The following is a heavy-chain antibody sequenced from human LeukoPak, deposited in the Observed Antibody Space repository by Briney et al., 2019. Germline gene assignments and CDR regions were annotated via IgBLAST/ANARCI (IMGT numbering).Heavy chain of an antibody. V-gene: IGHV3-48*02. CDR2: ISSSSSTI. Sequence: GGSLRLSCAASGFTFSSYSMNWVRQAPGKGLEWVSYISSSSSTIYYADSVKGRFTISRDNAKNSLYLQMNSLRDEDTAVYYCARDVTGRGDRHYFDYWGQGTLVTVSS. D-gene: IGHD1-26*01. CDR1: GFTFSSYS. J-gene: IGHJ4*02. CDR3: ARDVTGRGDRHYFDY.